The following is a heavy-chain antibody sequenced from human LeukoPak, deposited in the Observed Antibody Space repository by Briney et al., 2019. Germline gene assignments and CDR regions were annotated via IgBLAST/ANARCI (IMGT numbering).Heavy chain of an antibody. Sequence: PSETLSLTCAVSGYSISSGYYWGWIRQPPGKGLEWIGSIYHGGSTYYNPSLKSRVTISVDTSKNQFSLKLSSVTAADTAVYYCARRDIVATITYFDYWGQGTLVTVSS. J-gene: IGHJ4*02. D-gene: IGHD5-12*01. CDR3: ARRDIVATITYFDY. CDR1: GYSISSGYY. V-gene: IGHV4-38-2*01. CDR2: IYHGGST.